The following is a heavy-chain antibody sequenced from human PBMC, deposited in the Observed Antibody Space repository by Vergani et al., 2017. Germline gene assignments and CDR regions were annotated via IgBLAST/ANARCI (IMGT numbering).Heavy chain of an antibody. J-gene: IGHJ6*02. CDR3: ARVGSTTTVVTPGGNYYYYGMDV. CDR2: IYSSGST. CDR1: GDSISSGNYY. D-gene: IGHD4-23*01. Sequence: QVQLQESGPGLLKPSQTLSLTCSVAGDSISSGNYYWNWIRQPAGKGLEWMGRIYSSGSTSYNPSIKSRITMSLDTSKNQFSLKLSSVTAADTAVYYCARVGSTTTVVTPGGNYYYYGMDVWGQGTTVTVSS. V-gene: IGHV4-61*02.